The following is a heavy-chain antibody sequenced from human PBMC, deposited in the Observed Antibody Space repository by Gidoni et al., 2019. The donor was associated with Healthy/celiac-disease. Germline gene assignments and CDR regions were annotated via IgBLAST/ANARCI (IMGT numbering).Heavy chain of an antibody. Sequence: EVQLVQSGAEVKKPGESLRISCKGSGYSFTSDWISWVRQMPGKGLEWMGRIDPSASYTNSSPSFQGHVTISADKSISTAYLQWSSLKASDTAMYYCASETGYCSGGSCYSNYYYGMDVWGQGTTVTVSS. CDR3: ASETGYCSGGSCYSNYYYGMDV. V-gene: IGHV5-10-1*01. CDR2: IDPSASYT. CDR1: GYSFTSDW. D-gene: IGHD2-15*01. J-gene: IGHJ6*02.